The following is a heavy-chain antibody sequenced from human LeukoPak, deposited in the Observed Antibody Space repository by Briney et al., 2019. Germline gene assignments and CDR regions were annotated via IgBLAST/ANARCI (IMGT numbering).Heavy chain of an antibody. J-gene: IGHJ5*02. V-gene: IGHV4-30-2*01. CDR3: ARVDGSGSYYSP. D-gene: IGHD3-10*01. Sequence: SQTLSLTCAVSGGSISSGGYSWSWIRQPPGKGLEWIGYIYHSGSTYYNPSLKSRVTISVDGSKNQFSLKLSSVTAADTAVYYCARVDGSGSYYSPWGQGTLVTVSS. CDR2: IYHSGST. CDR1: GGSISSGGYS.